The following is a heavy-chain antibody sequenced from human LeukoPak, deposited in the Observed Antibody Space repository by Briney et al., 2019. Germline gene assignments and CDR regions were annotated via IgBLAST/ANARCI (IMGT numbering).Heavy chain of an antibody. CDR3: ARDFDAYYFDY. CDR1: GDTFTSYA. V-gene: IGHV1-3*01. CDR2: INAGNGNT. Sequence: ASVKVSCKASGDTFTSYAMHWVRHDPGQRLEWMGWINAGNGNTKYSQKFQGRVTITRDTSASTAYMELSSLRSEDTAVYYCARDFDAYYFDYWGQGTLVTVSS. J-gene: IGHJ4*02. D-gene: IGHD3-9*01.